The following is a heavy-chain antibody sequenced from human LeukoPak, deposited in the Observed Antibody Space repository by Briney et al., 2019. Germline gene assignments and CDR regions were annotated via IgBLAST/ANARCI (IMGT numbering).Heavy chain of an antibody. V-gene: IGHV1-18*04. CDR2: ISAYNGNT. CDR1: GYTFTSHG. CDR3: ARDGGSGSYFDYYYYYGMDV. J-gene: IGHJ6*04. Sequence: ASVKVSCKASGYTFTSHGISWVRQAPGQGLEWMGWISAYNGNTNYAQKLQGRVTMTTDTSTSTAYMELRSLRSDDTAVYYCARDGGSGSYFDYYYYYGMDVWGKGTTVTVSS. D-gene: IGHD3-10*01.